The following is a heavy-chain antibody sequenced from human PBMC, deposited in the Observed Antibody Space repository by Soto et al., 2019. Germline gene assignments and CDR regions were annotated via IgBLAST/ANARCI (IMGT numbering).Heavy chain of an antibody. CDR2: IKQDGSEK. D-gene: IGHD6-13*01. V-gene: IGHV3-7*01. J-gene: IGHJ4*02. Sequence: GESLKISCAASGFTFSSYWMSWVRQAPGKGLEWVANIKQDGSEKYYVDSVKGRFTISRDNAKNSLYLQMNSLRAEDTAVYYCAREGEQQLVHPSPFDYWGQGTLVTVSS. CDR3: AREGEQQLVHPSPFDY. CDR1: GFTFSSYW.